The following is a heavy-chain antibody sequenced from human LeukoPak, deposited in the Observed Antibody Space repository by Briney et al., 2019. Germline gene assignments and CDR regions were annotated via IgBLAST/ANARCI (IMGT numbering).Heavy chain of an antibody. D-gene: IGHD6-13*01. CDR2: IKQDGSEK. Sequence: GGSLRLSCAASGFTFSSYAMHWVRQAPGKGLEGVANIKQDGSEKYYVDSVKGRFTISRDNAKNSLYLQMNSLRAEDTAVYYCAATGYSSSWYVFDYWGQGTLVTVSS. CDR1: GFTFSSYA. CDR3: AATGYSSSWYVFDY. J-gene: IGHJ4*02. V-gene: IGHV3-7*03.